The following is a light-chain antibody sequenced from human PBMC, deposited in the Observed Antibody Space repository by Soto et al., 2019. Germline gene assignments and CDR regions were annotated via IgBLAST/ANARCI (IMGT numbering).Light chain of an antibody. CDR3: QQYDSSWT. V-gene: IGKV3-20*01. J-gene: IGKJ1*01. CDR2: DAS. CDR1: QSVSSSS. Sequence: EIVLTQSPGTLSLSPGERATLSCRASQSVSSSSLAWYQQQPGQAPRLLIYDASSRATGIPDRFSGSGSGTDFTLTISRLEPEDFAVYYCQQYDSSWTFGQGTKVEI.